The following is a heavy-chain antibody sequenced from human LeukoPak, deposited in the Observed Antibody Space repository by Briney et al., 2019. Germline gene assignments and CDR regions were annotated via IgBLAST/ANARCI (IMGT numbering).Heavy chain of an antibody. D-gene: IGHD4-23*01. CDR1: GFTFSSYG. J-gene: IGHJ4*02. V-gene: IGHV3-33*01. CDR3: ARANYGGNSGVDY. CDR2: IWYDGSNK. Sequence: GGSLRLSCAASGFTFSSYGMHWVRQAPGKGLEGVAVIWYDGSNKYYADSVKGRFTISRDNAKNSLYLQMNSLRAEDTAVYYCARANYGGNSGVDYWGQGTLVTVSS.